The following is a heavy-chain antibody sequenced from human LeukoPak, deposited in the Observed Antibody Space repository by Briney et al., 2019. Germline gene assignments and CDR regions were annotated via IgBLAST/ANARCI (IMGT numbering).Heavy chain of an antibody. Sequence: GGSLRLFCAASGFTFSGHWMSWVRQAPGKGLEWVANIKQDGSEKYYVDSVKGSFTISRDNAKISLYLQMNSLRAEDTAVYYCARGKYSNSFWDQGTLVTVSS. V-gene: IGHV3-7*05. D-gene: IGHD6-6*01. CDR1: GFTFSGHW. J-gene: IGHJ4*02. CDR3: ARGKYSNSF. CDR2: IKQDGSEK.